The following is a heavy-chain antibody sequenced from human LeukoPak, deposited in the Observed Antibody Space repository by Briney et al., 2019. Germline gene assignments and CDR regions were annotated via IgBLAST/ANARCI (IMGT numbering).Heavy chain of an antibody. Sequence: PGGSLRLSCAASGFTFSNAWMSWVRQAPGKGLEWVSIIYSGDSTYYADSVKGSFTISRDNSKNTLYLQMNSLRAEDTAVYYCARSLTNWFDPWGQGALVTVSS. CDR1: GFTFSNAW. D-gene: IGHD3-16*01. CDR3: ARSLTNWFDP. CDR2: IYSGDST. V-gene: IGHV3-66*01. J-gene: IGHJ5*02.